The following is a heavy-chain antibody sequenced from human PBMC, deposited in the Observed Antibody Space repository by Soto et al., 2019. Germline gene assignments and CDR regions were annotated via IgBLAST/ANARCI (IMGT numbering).Heavy chain of an antibody. Sequence: GASVKVSCKASGCTFTTYAIHWVRQAPGQRLEWMGWIIAGHGDTNYSQNFQGRVTLTRDTSASTAYMELSSLSSEDTAVYYCARDGITRTATLDYWGQGTLVTVSS. CDR2: IIAGHGDT. CDR1: GCTFTTYA. CDR3: ARDGITRTATLDY. J-gene: IGHJ4*02. D-gene: IGHD1-20*01. V-gene: IGHV1-3*01.